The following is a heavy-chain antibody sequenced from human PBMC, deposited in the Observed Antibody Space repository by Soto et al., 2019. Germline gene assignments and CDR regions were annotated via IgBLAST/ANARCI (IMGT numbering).Heavy chain of an antibody. CDR1: GYTFGNHW. Sequence: PVGSLRLSCAVAGYTFGNHWMHWVRQAPGKGLEWVSRMNSDGSIINYADSVKGRFTVSRDNAKNTLYLQMNSLRVEDTAVYYCATAEVDYWGPGTLVTVSS. CDR3: ATAEVDY. J-gene: IGHJ4*02. V-gene: IGHV3-74*01. CDR2: MNSDGSII.